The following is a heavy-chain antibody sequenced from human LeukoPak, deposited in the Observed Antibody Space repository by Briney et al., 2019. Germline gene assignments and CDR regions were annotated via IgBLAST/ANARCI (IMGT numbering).Heavy chain of an antibody. J-gene: IGHJ4*02. CDR1: GGSISSYY. Sequence: SETLSLTCTVSGGSISSYYWSWIRQPAGKGLEWIGRIYTSGSTNYNPSLKSRVTMSVDTSKNQFSLKLSSVTAADTAVYYCARGRYYDSSGYYGNYFDYWRQGTLVTVSS. CDR3: ARGRYYDSSGYYGNYFDY. D-gene: IGHD3-22*01. CDR2: IYTSGST. V-gene: IGHV4-4*07.